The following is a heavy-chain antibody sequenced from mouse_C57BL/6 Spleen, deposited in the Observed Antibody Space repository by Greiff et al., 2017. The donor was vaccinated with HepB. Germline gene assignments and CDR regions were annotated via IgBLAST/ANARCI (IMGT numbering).Heavy chain of an antibody. V-gene: IGHV1-54*01. J-gene: IGHJ3*01. CDR3: ARTNFAWFAY. CDR2: INPGSGGT. Sequence: QVQLQQSGAELVRPGTSVKVSCKASGYAFTHYLIEWVKQRPGQGLEWIGVINPGSGGTNYNGKFKGKATLTADKSSSTAYMQISSLTSEDSAVYFCARTNFAWFAYWGQGTLVTFSA. CDR1: GYAFTHYL.